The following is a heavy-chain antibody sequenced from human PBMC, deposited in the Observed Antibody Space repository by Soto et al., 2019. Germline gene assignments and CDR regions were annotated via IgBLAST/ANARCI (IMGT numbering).Heavy chain of an antibody. Sequence: GASVKVSCKASGYTFTSYGISWVRQAPGQGLEWMGWISAYNGNTNYAQKLQGRVTMTTDTSTSTAYVELRSLRSDDTAVYYCARDLEDYGGNSPIGYWGQGTLVTVSS. CDR3: ARDLEDYGGNSPIGY. J-gene: IGHJ4*02. CDR2: ISAYNGNT. CDR1: GYTFTSYG. D-gene: IGHD4-17*01. V-gene: IGHV1-18*01.